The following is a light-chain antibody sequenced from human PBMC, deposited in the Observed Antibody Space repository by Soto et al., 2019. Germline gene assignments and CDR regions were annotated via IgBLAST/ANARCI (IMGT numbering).Light chain of an antibody. J-gene: IGLJ1*01. V-gene: IGLV2-14*01. Sequence: QSALTQPASVSGSPGQSITISCTGTSSDVGGFNYVSWYQQHPGKAPKLMICDVTYRPSGVSNRFSGSKSGNTASLTISGLQAEDEADYYCSSYTRNTLDVFGTGTKVTVL. CDR3: SSYTRNTLDV. CDR1: SSDVGGFNY. CDR2: DVT.